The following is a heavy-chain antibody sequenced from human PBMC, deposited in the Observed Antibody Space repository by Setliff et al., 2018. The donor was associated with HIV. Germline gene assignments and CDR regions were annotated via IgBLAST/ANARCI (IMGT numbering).Heavy chain of an antibody. Sequence: ETLSLTCAVYGGSFSGYWSWIRQSPGKGLEWLGEINHSGNTHYDPSLKSRLTISIDTSKKQFSLKVTSVTAADTAVYYCVTSSSWSSRLNFWGQGMLVTVSS. J-gene: IGHJ4*02. CDR1: GGSFSGY. V-gene: IGHV4-34*01. D-gene: IGHD6-13*01. CDR3: VTSSSWSSRLNF. CDR2: INHSGNT.